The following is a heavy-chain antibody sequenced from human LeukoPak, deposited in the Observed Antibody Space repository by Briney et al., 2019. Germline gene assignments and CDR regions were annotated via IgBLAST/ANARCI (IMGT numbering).Heavy chain of an antibody. V-gene: IGHV3-48*03. Sequence: GGSLRLSCAASGFTFNIYEFNWVRQAPGKGQEWLSYIDGSGNSIYYADSVKGRFTISRDNAKSSLYLQMSSLRADDTAVYYCARECLTCGGDSYDYWGQGALVTVSS. CDR1: GFTFNIYE. D-gene: IGHD2-21*01. CDR2: IDGSGNSI. J-gene: IGHJ4*02. CDR3: ARECLTCGGDSYDY.